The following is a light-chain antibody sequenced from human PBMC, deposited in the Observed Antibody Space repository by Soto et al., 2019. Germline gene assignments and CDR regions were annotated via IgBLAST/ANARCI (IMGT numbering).Light chain of an antibody. CDR2: GAS. CDR3: QQLNPYSS. CDR1: QSVSTNY. Sequence: EIVLTQSPGTLSLSPVQRATLSCRASQSVSTNYLAWYQQTPRQPPRPLIYGASNRATGLPHRFSGSGSGTDFTLTISRLQPEDFATYFPQQLNPYSSFGGGTKVDI. V-gene: IGKV3-20*01. J-gene: IGKJ4*01.